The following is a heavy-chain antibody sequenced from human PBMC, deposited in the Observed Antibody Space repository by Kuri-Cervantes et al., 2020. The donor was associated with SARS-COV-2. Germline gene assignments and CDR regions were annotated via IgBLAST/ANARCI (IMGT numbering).Heavy chain of an antibody. CDR3: ARGDYSDSSGYSKNWVGAFDV. CDR2: IKQDGSEK. J-gene: IGHJ3*01. D-gene: IGHD3-22*01. Sequence: GESLKISCAASGLTFSNYWMNWVRQAPGKGLEWVANIKQDGSEKKSVDSVKGRFSISRDNARNSLYLQMSSLRVGDTAVYFCARGDYSDSSGYSKNWVGAFDVWGPGTMVTVSS. CDR1: GLTFSNYW. V-gene: IGHV3-7*01.